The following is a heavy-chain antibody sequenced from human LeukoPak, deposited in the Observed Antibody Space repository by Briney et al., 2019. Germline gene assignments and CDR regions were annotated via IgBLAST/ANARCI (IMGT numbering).Heavy chain of an antibody. Sequence: GGSLRLSCTASGFTFGDYAMSWVRQAPGKGLEWVSSISSSSSYIYYADSVKGRFTISRDNAKDSLYLQMNSLRAEDTAVYYCARAHYYGSGIIGMDVWGQGTTVTVSS. D-gene: IGHD3-10*01. CDR1: GFTFGDYA. V-gene: IGHV3-21*01. CDR3: ARAHYYGSGIIGMDV. J-gene: IGHJ6*02. CDR2: ISSSSSYI.